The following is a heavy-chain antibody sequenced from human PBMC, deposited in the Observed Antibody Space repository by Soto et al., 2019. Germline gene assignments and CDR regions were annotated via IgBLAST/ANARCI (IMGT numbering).Heavy chain of an antibody. CDR2: ISANTGNT. Sequence: GASVKVSCKASGYTFSSYAMHWVRQAPGQGLEWMGWISANTGNTNFAQKLQGRVTMTTDTSTSTAYMELRSLKSDDTAVYYCARDGRYSGSYGGYYFDYWGQGTLVTVSS. D-gene: IGHD1-26*01. CDR3: ARDGRYSGSYGGYYFDY. J-gene: IGHJ4*02. CDR1: GYTFSSYA. V-gene: IGHV1-18*01.